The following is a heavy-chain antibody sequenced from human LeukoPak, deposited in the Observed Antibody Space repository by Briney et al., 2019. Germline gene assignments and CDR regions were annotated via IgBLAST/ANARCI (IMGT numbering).Heavy chain of an antibody. CDR3: ARAVYCSGGGCFWYFDL. CDR1: GFTFSSYS. J-gene: IGHJ2*01. CDR2: ISSSSSNI. Sequence: GGSLRLSCAASGFTFSSYSMNWVRQAPGKGLEWVSSISSSSSNIYYADSVKGRFTISRDNAKKSLYLQMNSLRAEDTAVYYCARAVYCSGGGCFWYFDLWGRGTLVTVSS. V-gene: IGHV3-21*01. D-gene: IGHD2-15*01.